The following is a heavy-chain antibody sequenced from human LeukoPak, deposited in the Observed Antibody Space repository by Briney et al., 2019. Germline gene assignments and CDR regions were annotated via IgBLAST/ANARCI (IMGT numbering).Heavy chain of an antibody. V-gene: IGHV1-69*05. CDR2: IIPIFGTA. D-gene: IGHD3-10*01. CDR3: ATGVTYYYGSGSGLVMGHGYYFDY. J-gene: IGHJ4*02. CDR1: GYTFTSYD. Sequence: GASVKVSCKASGYTFTSYDINWVRQAPGQGLEWMGGIIPIFGTANYAQKFQGRVTITTDESTSTAYMELSSLRSEDTAVYYCATGVTYYYGSGSGLVMGHGYYFDYWGQGTLVTVSS.